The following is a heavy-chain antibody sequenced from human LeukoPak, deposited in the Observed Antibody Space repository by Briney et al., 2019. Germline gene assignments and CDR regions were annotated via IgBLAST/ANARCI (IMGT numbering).Heavy chain of an antibody. Sequence: SETLSLTCTVSGGSISSYYWSWIRQPPGKGLEWIGYIYTSGSTNYNTSLKSRVTISVDTSKNQFSLKLSSVTAADTAVYYCARSFYDFWSGPSGGYFDYWGQGTLVTVSS. D-gene: IGHD3-3*01. CDR3: ARSFYDFWSGPSGGYFDY. V-gene: IGHV4-4*09. CDR2: IYTSGST. CDR1: GGSISSYY. J-gene: IGHJ4*02.